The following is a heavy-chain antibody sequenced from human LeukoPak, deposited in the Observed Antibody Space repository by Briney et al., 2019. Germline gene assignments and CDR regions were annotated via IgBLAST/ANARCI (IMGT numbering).Heavy chain of an antibody. CDR2: INPNSGGT. V-gene: IGHV1-2*02. Sequence: ASVKVSCKVSGYTFTGYYMHWVRQAPGQGLEWMGWINPNSGGTNYAQKFQGRVTMTRDTSISTAYMELSRLRSDDTAVYYCARAAVNDGSGRDYYYYYYMDVWGKGTTVTVSS. CDR3: ARAAVNDGSGRDYYYYYYMDV. J-gene: IGHJ6*03. D-gene: IGHD3-10*01. CDR1: GYTFTGYY.